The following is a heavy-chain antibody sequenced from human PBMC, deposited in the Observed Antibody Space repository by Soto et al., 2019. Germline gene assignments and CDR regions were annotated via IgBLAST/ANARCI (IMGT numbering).Heavy chain of an antibody. CDR2: ISGSGGST. Sequence: PGGSLRLSCAASGFTVSSNYMSWVRQAPGKGLEWVSAISGSGGSTYYADSVKGRFTISRDNSKNTLYLQMNSLRAEDTAVYYCAKDRRGYCSSTSCYYYYGMDVWGQGTTVTVSS. D-gene: IGHD2-2*01. J-gene: IGHJ6*02. CDR3: AKDRRGYCSSTSCYYYYGMDV. V-gene: IGHV3-23*01. CDR1: GFTVSSNY.